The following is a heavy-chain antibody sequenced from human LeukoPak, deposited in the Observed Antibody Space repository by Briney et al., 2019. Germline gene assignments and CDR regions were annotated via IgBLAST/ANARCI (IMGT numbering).Heavy chain of an antibody. Sequence: SETLSLTCAVYGGSFSGYYWSWIRQPPGKGLEWIGEINHSGSTNYNPSLKSRVTISVDTSKNQFSLKLSSVTAADTAVYYCARVRGRGYSYGYPKDLFDYWGQGTLVTVSS. CDR3: ARVRGRGYSYGYPKDLFDY. CDR1: GGSFSGYY. CDR2: INHSGST. J-gene: IGHJ4*02. D-gene: IGHD5-18*01. V-gene: IGHV4-34*01.